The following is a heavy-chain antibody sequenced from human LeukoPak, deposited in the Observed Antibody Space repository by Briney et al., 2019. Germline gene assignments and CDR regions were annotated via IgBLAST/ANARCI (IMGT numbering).Heavy chain of an antibody. CDR1: GFTFSSYA. CDR3: AKDIGLRITMIVVVTHRTPGFDY. CDR2: ISGSGGST. J-gene: IGHJ4*02. Sequence: PGGSLRLSCAASGFTFSSYAMSWVRQAPGKGLEWVSAISGSGGSTYYADSVRGRFTISRDNSKNTLYLQMNNLRAEDTAVYYCAKDIGLRITMIVVVTHRTPGFDYWGQGTLVTVSS. D-gene: IGHD3-22*01. V-gene: IGHV3-23*01.